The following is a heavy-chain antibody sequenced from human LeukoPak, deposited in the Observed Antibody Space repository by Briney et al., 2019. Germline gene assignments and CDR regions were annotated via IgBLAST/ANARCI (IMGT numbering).Heavy chain of an antibody. J-gene: IGHJ4*02. V-gene: IGHV3-74*01. CDR1: GFTFSSHW. Sequence: GGSLRLSCAASGFTFSSHWMHWVRQAPGKGLVWVSRINSDGSGTIYADSVKGRFTISSDNAKNTLDLQMNSLRAEDTAVYYCARGEKSWINGFDLWGQGTLVTVSS. CDR2: INSDGSGT. D-gene: IGHD2-8*01. CDR3: ARGEKSWINGFDL.